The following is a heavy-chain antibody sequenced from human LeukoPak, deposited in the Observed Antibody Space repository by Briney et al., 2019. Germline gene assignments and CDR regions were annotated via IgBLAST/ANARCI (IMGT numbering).Heavy chain of an antibody. CDR3: ARHGGYSSPYLH. D-gene: IGHD6-13*01. J-gene: IGHJ1*01. CDR2: IYYSGST. Sequence: SEALSLTCTVSGGSISNYYWSWIRQPPGKGLECIGYIYYSGSTNYNPSLKSRVTISVDTSKNQFSLKLSSVTATDTAVYYCARHGGYSSPYLHWGQGTLVTVSS. CDR1: GGSISNYY. V-gene: IGHV4-59*08.